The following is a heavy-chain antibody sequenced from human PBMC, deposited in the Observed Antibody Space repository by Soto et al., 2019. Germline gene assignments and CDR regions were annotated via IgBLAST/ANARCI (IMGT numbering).Heavy chain of an antibody. Sequence: VPLVESGGGSVQPGGSLRLSCVASGITFGGLWMHWVRQVPGKGLVWVARVDSAGSGTSYADSVKGRFTISRDNAKNTLSLQMDSLRVEDTAVYYCATVFEHWGQGIPVTVSS. CDR1: GITFGGLW. J-gene: IGHJ4*02. V-gene: IGHV3-74*01. CDR3: ATVFEH. CDR2: VDSAGSGT.